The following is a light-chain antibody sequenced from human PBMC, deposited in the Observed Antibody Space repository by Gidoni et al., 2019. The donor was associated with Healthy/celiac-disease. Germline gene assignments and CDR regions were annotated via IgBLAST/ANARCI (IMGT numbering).Light chain of an antibody. V-gene: IGLV2-14*03. J-gene: IGLJ2*01. CDR2: DVS. Sequence: QSALTQPASVSGSPGQSIPIPCTGISSDVGGYYYVSWYRQHPGKAPNLMIYDVSNRPSVVSNRFSGSKSANTASLTISGLQAEDEADYYGNSYTSSSTVLFGGGTKLTVL. CDR1: SSDVGGYYY. CDR3: NSYTSSSTVL.